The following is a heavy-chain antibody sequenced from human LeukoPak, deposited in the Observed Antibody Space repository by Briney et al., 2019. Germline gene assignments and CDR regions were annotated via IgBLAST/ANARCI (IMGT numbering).Heavy chain of an antibody. D-gene: IGHD4/OR15-4a*01. Sequence: ASVKVSCKASGGTFSSYAISWVRQAPGQGLEWMGGIIPIFGTANYAQKLQGRVTMTTDTSTSTAYMELRSLRSDDTAVYYCARVLYGEARYWGQGTLVTVSS. CDR3: ARVLYGEARY. J-gene: IGHJ4*02. CDR2: IIPIFGTA. CDR1: GGTFSSYA. V-gene: IGHV1-69*05.